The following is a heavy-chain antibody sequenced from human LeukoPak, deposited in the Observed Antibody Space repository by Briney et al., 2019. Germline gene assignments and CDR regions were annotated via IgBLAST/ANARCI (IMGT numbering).Heavy chain of an antibody. CDR2: IYTSGST. CDR1: GGSISSYY. D-gene: IGHD1-14*01. J-gene: IGHJ3*02. Sequence: PSETLSLTCTVSGGSISSYYWSWILQPPGKGLEWIGYIYTSGSTNYNPSLKSRVTISVDTSKNQFSLKLSSVTAADTAVYYCARLTRRGHDAFDIWGQGTMVTVSS. V-gene: IGHV4-4*09. CDR3: ARLTRRGHDAFDI.